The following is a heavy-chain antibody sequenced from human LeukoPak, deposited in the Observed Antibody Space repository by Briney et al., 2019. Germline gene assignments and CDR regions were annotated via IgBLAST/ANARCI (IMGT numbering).Heavy chain of an antibody. CDR2: ISSDGGNI. D-gene: IGHD1-1*01. V-gene: IGHV3-30*18. CDR1: GFTFRNYG. Sequence: GGSLRLSCAASGFTFRNYGIHWVRQAPGKGLEWVAVISSDGGNIYYGESVQGRFIISRDNSINTVYLQMNSLRPEDTAVYYCAKARYGTGPFDYWGQGTLVTVSS. J-gene: IGHJ4*02. CDR3: AKARYGTGPFDY.